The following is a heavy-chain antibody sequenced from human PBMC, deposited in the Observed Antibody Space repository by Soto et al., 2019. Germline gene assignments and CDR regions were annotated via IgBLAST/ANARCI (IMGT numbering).Heavy chain of an antibody. CDR2: ISGSGGST. V-gene: IGHV3-23*01. D-gene: IGHD3-16*02. CDR1: GFTFSSYA. J-gene: IGHJ4*02. CDR3: AKLRYDYIWGSYRLFDY. Sequence: PGGSLRLSCAASGFTFSSYAMSWVRQAPGKGLEWVSAISGSGGSTYYADSVKGRFTISRDNSKNTLYLQMNSLRAEDTAVYYCAKLRYDYIWGSYRLFDYWGQGTLVTVSS.